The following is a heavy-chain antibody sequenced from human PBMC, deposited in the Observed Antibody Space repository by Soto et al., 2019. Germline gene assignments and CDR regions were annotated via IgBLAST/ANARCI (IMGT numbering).Heavy chain of an antibody. V-gene: IGHV1-69*06. CDR2: IIPIFGTA. J-gene: IGHJ6*02. CDR3: ARAPIVVVPAAVYYYYGMDV. CDR1: GGTFSSYA. Sequence: GASVKVSCKASGGTFSSYAISWVRQAPGQGLEWMGGIIPIFGTANYAQKFQGRVTITADKSTSTAYMELSSLRSEDTAVDYCARAPIVVVPAAVYYYYGMDVWGQGTTVTVSS. D-gene: IGHD2-2*01.